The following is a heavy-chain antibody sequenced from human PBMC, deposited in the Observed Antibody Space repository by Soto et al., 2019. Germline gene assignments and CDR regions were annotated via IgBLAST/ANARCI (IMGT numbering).Heavy chain of an antibody. D-gene: IGHD3-10*01. CDR1: AYTFTTYG. CDR3: ARDNRKELWVEGLNAMDV. Sequence: QVQLVQSGPEVKKPGASVKVSCKASAYTFTTYGISWVRQAPGQGLEWMGWISGYNGQTNYPQQFRGRVTLTTDTSTSTAYMELRSLRSDDTAMYYCARDNRKELWVEGLNAMDVWGQGTTVTVSS. V-gene: IGHV1-18*04. CDR2: ISGYNGQT. J-gene: IGHJ6*02.